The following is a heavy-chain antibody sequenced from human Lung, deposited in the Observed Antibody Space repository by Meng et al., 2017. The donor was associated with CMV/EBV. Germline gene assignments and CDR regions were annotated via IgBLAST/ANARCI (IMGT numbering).Heavy chain of an antibody. CDR1: GFIFSSYT. D-gene: IGHD6-13*01. CDR3: ARAGGASWYDY. V-gene: IGHV3-23*01. CDR2: INNSGDRT. Sequence: LSCAASGFIFSSYTMGWIRLAPGKGPEWVSDINNSGDRTYYVDSVRGRFTISRDNSKDALFLQMNSLRAEDTAVYYCARAGGASWYDYWGQGTLVTVSS. J-gene: IGHJ4*02.